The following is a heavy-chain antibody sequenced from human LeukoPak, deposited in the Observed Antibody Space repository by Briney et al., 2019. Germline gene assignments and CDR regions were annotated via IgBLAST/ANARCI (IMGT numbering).Heavy chain of an antibody. J-gene: IGHJ6*03. V-gene: IGHV4-61*02. CDR2: IYTSGST. CDR3: AKLGSSWTYYYYMDV. D-gene: IGHD6-13*01. CDR1: GGSISSGSNY. Sequence: PSQTLSLTCTVSGGSISSGSNYWSWIRQPAGKGLEWIGRIYTSGSTNYNPSLKSRVTMSLDTSKNQFSLKLSSVTAADTAVYYCAKLGSSWTYYYYMDVWGKGTTVTVSS.